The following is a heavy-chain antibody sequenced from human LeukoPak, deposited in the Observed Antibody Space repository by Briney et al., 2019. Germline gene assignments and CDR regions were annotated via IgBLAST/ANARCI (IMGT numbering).Heavy chain of an antibody. D-gene: IGHD3-10*01. V-gene: IGHV3-21*01. CDR2: ISSSSSYI. CDR3: ARDRVTMVRGVIIPNDY. CDR1: GFTFSSYS. J-gene: IGHJ4*02. Sequence: GGSLRLSCAASGFTFSSYSMNWVRQAPGKGLEWVSSISSSSSYIYYAASVKGRFTISRDNAKNSLYLQMNRLRAEDTAVYYCARDRVTMVRGVIIPNDYWGQGTLVTVSS.